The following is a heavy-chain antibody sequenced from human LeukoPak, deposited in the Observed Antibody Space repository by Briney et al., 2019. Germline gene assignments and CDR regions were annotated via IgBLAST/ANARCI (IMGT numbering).Heavy chain of an antibody. CDR2: ISGSGGST. Sequence: GGSLRLSCAASGFTFSSYAMSWVRQAPGKGLEWVSAISGSGGSTYYADSVKGRFTISRDNSKNTLYLQMNSLRAEDTAVYYCAKVDGPPVLRYFDWPHWGQGTLVTVSS. CDR1: GFTFSSYA. J-gene: IGHJ4*02. V-gene: IGHV3-23*01. D-gene: IGHD3-9*01. CDR3: AKVDGPPVLRYFDWPH.